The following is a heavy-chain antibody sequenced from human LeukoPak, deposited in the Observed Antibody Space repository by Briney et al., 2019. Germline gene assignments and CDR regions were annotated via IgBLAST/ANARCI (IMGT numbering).Heavy chain of an antibody. J-gene: IGHJ4*02. CDR1: GYTFTGYY. V-gene: IGHV1-2*02. D-gene: IGHD1-7*01. CDR3: ARGSVYWNYFFDY. CDR2: INPNSGGT. Sequence: ASMKVSCKASGYTFTGYYMHWVRQAPGQGLEWMGWINPNSGGTNYVQKFQGRVTMTRDTSISTAYMELSRLRSDDTAVYYCARGSVYWNYFFDYWGQGTLVTVSS.